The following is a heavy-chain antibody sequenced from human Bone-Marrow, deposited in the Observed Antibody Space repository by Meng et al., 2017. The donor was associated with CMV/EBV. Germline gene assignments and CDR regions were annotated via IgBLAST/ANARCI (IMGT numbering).Heavy chain of an antibody. CDR2: ISYDGSNK. CDR3: ARGCGNFDY. V-gene: IGHV3-30-3*01. CDR1: GFTFSSHA. J-gene: IGHJ4*02. D-gene: IGHD2-15*01. Sequence: GRSLRLSCAASGFTFSSHAMHWVRQAPGKGLEWVAVISYDGSNKYYADSVKGRFTIPRDKSKNTRYLQMNSLRAEDTAVYYCARGCGNFDYWGQGTLVTVSS.